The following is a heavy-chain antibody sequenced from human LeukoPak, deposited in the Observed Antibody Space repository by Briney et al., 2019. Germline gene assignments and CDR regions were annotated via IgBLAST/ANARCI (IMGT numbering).Heavy chain of an antibody. CDR1: GGPISSSPYY. J-gene: IGHJ4*02. CDR3: ARGSVDTAMFPFDY. D-gene: IGHD5-18*01. V-gene: IGHV4-39*07. CDR2: INHSGST. Sequence: PSETLSLTCSVSGGPISSSPYYWSWIRQPPGKGLEWIGEINHSGSTNYNPSLKSRVTISVGTSKNQFSLKLSSVTAADTAVYYCARGSVDTAMFPFDYWGQGTLVTVSS.